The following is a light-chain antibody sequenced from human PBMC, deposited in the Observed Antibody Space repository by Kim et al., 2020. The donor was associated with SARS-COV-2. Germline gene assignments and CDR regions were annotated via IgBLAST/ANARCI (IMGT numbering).Light chain of an antibody. Sequence: EMVLTQSPATLSVSPGERATLSCRASQSVSSNLAWHQQKPGQAPRLLIYSTSTRATGIPARFSGSGSGTEFTLTISSLQSEDFAVYYCQQYNQWPGTFGQGTKVDIK. CDR2: STS. J-gene: IGKJ1*01. CDR1: QSVSSN. V-gene: IGKV3-15*01. CDR3: QQYNQWPGT.